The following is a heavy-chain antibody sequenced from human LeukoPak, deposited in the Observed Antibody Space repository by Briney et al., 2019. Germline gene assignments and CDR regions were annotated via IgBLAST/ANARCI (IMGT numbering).Heavy chain of an antibody. D-gene: IGHD3-10*01. V-gene: IGHV3-23*01. CDR2: ISAGGSGT. CDR1: GFTFSNFG. CDR3: ATLSSGGSGSYHHY. J-gene: IGHJ4*02. Sequence: GRSLRLSCAASGFTFSNFGMSWVRQAPGKGLEWVSSISAGGSGTYFADSVKGRFRISRDNSKSTLFLQMNSLRVEDTAIYYCATLSSGGSGSYHHYWGQGTLVTVSS.